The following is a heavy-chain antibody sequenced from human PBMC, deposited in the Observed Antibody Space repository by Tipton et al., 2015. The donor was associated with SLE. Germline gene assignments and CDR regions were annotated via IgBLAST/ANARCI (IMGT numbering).Heavy chain of an antibody. J-gene: IGHJ4*02. CDR3: ASKGGSGSYYPN. Sequence: TLSLTCTVSGGSISDRNYYWGWIRQPPGKGLEWIATMYSGGSKHYNPSLKSRVTISLDTSKNQFSLKVSSVTAADTAVYYCASKGGSGSYYPNWGQGTLVTVSS. CDR2: MYSGGSK. D-gene: IGHD3-10*01. CDR1: GGSISDRNYY. V-gene: IGHV4-39*07.